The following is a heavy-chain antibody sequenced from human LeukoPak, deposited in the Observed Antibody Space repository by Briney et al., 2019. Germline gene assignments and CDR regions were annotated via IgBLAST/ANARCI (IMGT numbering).Heavy chain of an antibody. D-gene: IGHD3-22*01. Sequence: ASVKVSCKASGYAFTGYYMHWVRQAPGQGLEWMGWINPNSGGTNYAQKFQGRVSMTRDTSISTAYMELSGLRSDDTAVYYCARDLGYYYDSSGYYSDAFDIWGQGTMVTVSS. CDR1: GYAFTGYY. CDR2: INPNSGGT. V-gene: IGHV1-2*02. J-gene: IGHJ3*02. CDR3: ARDLGYYYDSSGYYSDAFDI.